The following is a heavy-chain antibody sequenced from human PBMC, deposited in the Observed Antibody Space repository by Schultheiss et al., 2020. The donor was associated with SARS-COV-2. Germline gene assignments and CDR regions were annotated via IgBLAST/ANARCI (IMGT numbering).Heavy chain of an antibody. J-gene: IGHJ4*02. D-gene: IGHD3-3*01. Sequence: GGSLRLSCAASGFTFSSYGMHWVRQAPGKGLEWVSAISGSGGSTYYADSVKGRFTISRDNSKNTLYLQMNSLRAEDTAVYYCARKWAFFWSGYYTGLDYWGQGTLVTVSS. CDR3: ARKWAFFWSGYYTGLDY. CDR2: ISGSGGST. CDR1: GFTFSSYG. V-gene: IGHV3-23*01.